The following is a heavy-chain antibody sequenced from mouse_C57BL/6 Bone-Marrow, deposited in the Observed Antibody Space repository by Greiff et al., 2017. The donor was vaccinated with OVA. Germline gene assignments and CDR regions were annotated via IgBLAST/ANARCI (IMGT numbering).Heavy chain of an antibody. J-gene: IGHJ3*01. V-gene: IGHV1-81*01. CDR1: GYTFTSYG. CDR3: ARSLSLLY. CDR2: IYPRSGNT. Sequence: VKLVESGAELARPGALVKLSCKASGYTFTSYGISWVKQRTGQGLEWIGEIYPRSGNTYYNEKFKGKATLTADKSSSTAYMELRSLTSEDSAVYFCARSLSLLYWGQGTLVTVSA. D-gene: IGHD6-2*01.